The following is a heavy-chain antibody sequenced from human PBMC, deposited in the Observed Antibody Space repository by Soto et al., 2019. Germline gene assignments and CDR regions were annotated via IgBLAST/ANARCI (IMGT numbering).Heavy chain of an antibody. Sequence: ASVKVSCKASGYTFTSYDINWVRQATGQGLEWMGWMNPNSGNTGYAQKFQGRVTMTRNTSISTAYMELSSLRAEDTAVYYCAKDVHSGWFQPAYGMDVWGQGTTVTVS. V-gene: IGHV1-8*01. CDR3: AKDVHSGWFQPAYGMDV. D-gene: IGHD6-19*01. CDR2: MNPNSGNT. CDR1: GYTFTSYD. J-gene: IGHJ6*02.